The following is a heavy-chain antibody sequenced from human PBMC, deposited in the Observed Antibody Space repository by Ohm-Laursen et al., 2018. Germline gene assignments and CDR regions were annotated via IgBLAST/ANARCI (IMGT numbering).Heavy chain of an antibody. CDR3: ARVLSVAGTFDY. D-gene: IGHD6-19*01. CDR2: ISAYNGNT. CDR1: GYTFTSYG. J-gene: IGHJ4*02. Sequence: ASVKVSCKPSGYTFTSYGISWVRQAPGQGLEWMGWISAYNGNTNYAQKLQGRVTMTRDTSTSTVYMELSSLRSEDTAVYYCARVLSVAGTFDYWGQGTLVTVSS. V-gene: IGHV1-18*01.